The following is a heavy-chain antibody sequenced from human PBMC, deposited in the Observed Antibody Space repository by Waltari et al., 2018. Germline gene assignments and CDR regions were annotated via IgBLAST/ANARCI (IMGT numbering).Heavy chain of an antibody. V-gene: IGHV4-59*01. CDR2: IYYTGST. D-gene: IGHD2-21*02. CDR1: GGSISGFY. J-gene: IGHJ5*02. CDR3: ARGGGGDWEWFDP. Sequence: QVQLQESGPSLLKPSETLSLLCTVSGGSISGFYWSWVRQPPGKGLDWIGYIYYTGSTNFTPHLKCRVTMSGDTSKNQFSLKLSSVTAADTAFYYCARGGGGDWEWFDPWGQGTLVTVSS.